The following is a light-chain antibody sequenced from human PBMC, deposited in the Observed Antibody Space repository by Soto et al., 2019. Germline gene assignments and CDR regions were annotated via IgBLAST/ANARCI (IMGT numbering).Light chain of an antibody. CDR3: CSYAGSYTYAV. Sequence: QSALTQPHSVSGSPGQSVTISCTGTSSDVGGYNYVSWYQHHPGKAPKFMIYDVSKRPSGVPDRFSGSKSGNTASLTISGLQAEDEADYYCCSYAGSYTYAVFGGGTKLTVL. CDR1: SSDVGGYNY. CDR2: DVS. V-gene: IGLV2-11*01. J-gene: IGLJ2*01.